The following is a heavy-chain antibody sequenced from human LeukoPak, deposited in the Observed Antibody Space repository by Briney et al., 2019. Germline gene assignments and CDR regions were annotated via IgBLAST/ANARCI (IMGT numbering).Heavy chain of an antibody. CDR1: GGSISSGGYY. D-gene: IGHD3-10*01. CDR2: IYYSGST. J-gene: IGHJ4*02. Sequence: SETLSLTCTVSGGSISSGGYYWSWIRQHPGKGLEWIGYIYYSGSTYYNPSLKSRVTISVDTSKNQFSLKLSSVTAADTAVYYCASHTTYYYGSGSYHFDYWGQGTLVTVSS. CDR3: ASHTTYYYGSGSYHFDY. V-gene: IGHV4-31*03.